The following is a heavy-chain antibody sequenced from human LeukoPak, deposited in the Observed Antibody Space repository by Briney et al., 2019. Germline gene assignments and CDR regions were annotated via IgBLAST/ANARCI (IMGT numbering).Heavy chain of an antibody. J-gene: IGHJ4*02. CDR3: ARDALDSSGYFFLSDY. CDR2: ISYDGSNK. CDR1: GFTFSSYA. Sequence: GGSLRLSCAASGFTFSSYAMHWVRQAPDKGLEWVAVISYDGSNKYYADSVKGRFTISRDNSKNALYLQMNSLRAEDTAVYYCARDALDSSGYFFLSDYWGQGTLVTVSS. D-gene: IGHD3-22*01. V-gene: IGHV3-30*04.